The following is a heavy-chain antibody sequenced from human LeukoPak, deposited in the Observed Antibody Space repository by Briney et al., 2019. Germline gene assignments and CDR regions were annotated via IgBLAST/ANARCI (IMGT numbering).Heavy chain of an antibody. CDR1: GYTFTSYY. D-gene: IGHD6-13*01. CDR3: ARVVSSSSSWSSKYFQH. J-gene: IGHJ1*01. Sequence: ASVKVSCKASGYTFTSYYMHWVRQAPGQGLEWMGIINPSGGSTSYAQKFQGRVTMTRDTSTSTVYIELSSLRSEDTAVYYCARVVSSSSSWSSKYFQHWGQGTLVTVSS. CDR2: INPSGGST. V-gene: IGHV1-46*01.